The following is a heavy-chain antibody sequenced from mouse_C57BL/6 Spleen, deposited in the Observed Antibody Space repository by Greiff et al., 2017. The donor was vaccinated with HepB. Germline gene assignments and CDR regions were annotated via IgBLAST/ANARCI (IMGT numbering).Heavy chain of an antibody. D-gene: IGHD1-1*01. V-gene: IGHV1-26*01. CDR2: INPNNGGT. J-gene: IGHJ4*01. CDR3: AKVRYYGRSRDAMDY. Sequence: VQLQQSGPELVKPGASVKISCKASGYTFTDYYMNWVKQSHGKSLEWIGDINPNNGGTSYNQKFKGKATLTVDKSSSTAYMELRSLTSEDSAVYYCAKVRYYGRSRDAMDYWGQGTSVTVSS. CDR1: GYTFTDYY.